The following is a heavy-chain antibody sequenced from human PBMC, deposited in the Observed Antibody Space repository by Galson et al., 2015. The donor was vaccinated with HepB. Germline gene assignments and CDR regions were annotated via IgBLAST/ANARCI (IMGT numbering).Heavy chain of an antibody. CDR1: GFTFSSYS. V-gene: IGHV3-48*01. CDR3: ARGEVGSVYYYYMDV. Sequence: SLRLSCAASGFTFSSYSINWVRQAPGKGLEWLSYISSGSSTMYYADSVKGRFTISRDNAKNSLYLQMNSLRAEDTAVYYCARGEVGSVYYYYMDVWGKGTTVTVSS. J-gene: IGHJ6*03. CDR2: ISSGSSTM. D-gene: IGHD1-26*01.